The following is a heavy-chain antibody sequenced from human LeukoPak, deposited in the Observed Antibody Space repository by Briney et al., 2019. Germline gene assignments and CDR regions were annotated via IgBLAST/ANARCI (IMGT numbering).Heavy chain of an antibody. CDR1: GFTFSSSA. V-gene: IGHV3-64*01. CDR2: ISSNGGTT. J-gene: IGHJ6*03. CDR3: ARHSLRFLEWPHNHYYYMDV. Sequence: PGGSLRLSCAASGFTFSSSAMHWVRQAPGKGLEYVSAISSNGGTTYYANSVKGRFTISRDDATNFLYLQMTGLRADDTAVYYCARHSLRFLEWPHNHYYYMDVWGTGTAVTVSS. D-gene: IGHD3-3*01.